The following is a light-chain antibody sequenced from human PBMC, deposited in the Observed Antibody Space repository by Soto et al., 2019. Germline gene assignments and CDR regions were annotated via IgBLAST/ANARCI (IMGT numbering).Light chain of an antibody. J-gene: IGKJ1*01. CDR2: GAS. Sequence: KSQSPSPLSASVGDRVTITCRASQTFSTYLNWYQQKPGKAPKLLIYGASSLQSGVPSRFSGSGSGTDFTLTISSLQPEDFGTYYCQQSFSTPRTFGQGTKVDIK. V-gene: IGKV1-39*01. CDR1: QTFSTY. CDR3: QQSFSTPRT.